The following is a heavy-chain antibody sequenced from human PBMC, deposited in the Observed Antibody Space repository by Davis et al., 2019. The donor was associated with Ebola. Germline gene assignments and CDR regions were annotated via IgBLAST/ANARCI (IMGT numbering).Heavy chain of an antibody. CDR1: GFTFSGSS. V-gene: IGHV3-73*01. J-gene: IGHJ4*02. CDR2: IRSKANNYAT. CDR3: CRRTGTNATSVVTHGY. D-gene: IGHD4-23*01. Sequence: GESLKISCAGSGFTFSGSSIHWVRQASGKGLEWLGRIRSKANNYATTYAASVNGRFKISRADSQNTAYLEMTSLKTEDTAVYYCCRRTGTNATSVVTHGYWGRGTLVTVSS.